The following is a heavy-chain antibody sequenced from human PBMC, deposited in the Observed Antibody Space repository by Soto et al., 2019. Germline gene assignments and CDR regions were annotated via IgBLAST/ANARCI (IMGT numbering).Heavy chain of an antibody. D-gene: IGHD2-21*02. Sequence: PGGSLRLSCAASGFTFSSSWMHWVCQAPEKGLEWVADIKCDGSEKYYVDSVKGRLTISRDNAKNSLYLQVNSLRAEDMTVYYCVRVWAYCGGDCYDHWYFDLWGRGTLVTVSS. CDR1: GFTFSSSW. V-gene: IGHV3-7*03. CDR3: VRVWAYCGGDCYDHWYFDL. CDR2: IKCDGSEK. J-gene: IGHJ2*01.